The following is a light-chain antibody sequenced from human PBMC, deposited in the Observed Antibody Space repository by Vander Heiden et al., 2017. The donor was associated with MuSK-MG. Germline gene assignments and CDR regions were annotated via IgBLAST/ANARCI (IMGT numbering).Light chain of an antibody. CDR3: QQLNSYPREVT. Sequence: DIQLTQSPSFLHASVGDRVTITCRASPGFSSYLAWYQQQPGKAPKLLIYAASTLQSGVPSRFSGSGSGTEFALTIHSLQPEDFATYYCQQLNSYPREVTFGPGTKVDLK. V-gene: IGKV1-9*01. J-gene: IGKJ3*01. CDR1: PGFSSY. CDR2: AAS.